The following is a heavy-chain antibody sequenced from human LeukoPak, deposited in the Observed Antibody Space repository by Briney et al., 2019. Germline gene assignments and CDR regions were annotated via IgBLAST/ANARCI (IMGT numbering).Heavy chain of an antibody. CDR3: ASNDYVWGSYREGDNWFDP. D-gene: IGHD3-16*02. CDR2: ISGSGGST. V-gene: IGHV3-23*01. Sequence: GGSLRLSCAASGFTFSSYAMSWVRQAPGKGLEWVSAISGSGGSTYYADSVKGRFTISRDNAKNSLYLQMNSLRAEDTAVYYCASNDYVWGSYREGDNWFDPWGQGTLVTVSS. CDR1: GFTFSSYA. J-gene: IGHJ5*02.